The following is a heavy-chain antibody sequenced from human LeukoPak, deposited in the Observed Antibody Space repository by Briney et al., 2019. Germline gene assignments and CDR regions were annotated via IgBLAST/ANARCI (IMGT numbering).Heavy chain of an antibody. J-gene: IGHJ2*01. V-gene: IGHV4-59*01. CDR2: IYYSGST. CDR3: ARTYGSSGLGYFDL. CDR1: GGSISSYY. D-gene: IGHD6-13*01. Sequence: SETLSLTCTVSGGSISSYYWSWIRQPPGKGLEWIGYIYYSGSTNYSPSLKSRLTISVDTSKNQFSLKLSSVTAADTAVYYWARTYGSSGLGYFDLWGRGTLVTVSS.